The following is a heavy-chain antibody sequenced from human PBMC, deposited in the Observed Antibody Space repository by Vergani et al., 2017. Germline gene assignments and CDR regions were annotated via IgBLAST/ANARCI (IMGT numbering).Heavy chain of an antibody. CDR1: GFTFDDYG. V-gene: IGHV3-20*04. CDR3: ARVPNLGYCSSTSCPPRGAYDY. D-gene: IGHD2-2*01. CDR2: INWNGGST. J-gene: IGHJ4*02. Sequence: EVQLVESGGGVVRPGGSLRLSCAASGFTFDDYGMSWVRQAPGKGLEWVSGINWNGGSTGYADSVKGRFTISRDNAKNSLYLQMNSLRAKDTALYYCARVPNLGYCSSTSCPPRGAYDYWGQGTLVTVSS.